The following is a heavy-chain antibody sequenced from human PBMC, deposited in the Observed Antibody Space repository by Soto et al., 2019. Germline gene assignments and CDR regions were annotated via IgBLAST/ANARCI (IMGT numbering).Heavy chain of an antibody. CDR2: INAGNGNT. D-gene: IGHD5-18*01. Sequence: QVQLVQSGAEVKKPGASVKVSCKASGYTFTSYAMHWVRQAPGQRLEWMGWINAGNGNTKYSQKFQGRVTITRDTSASTAYMELSSLRSEDTAMYYCASGLNGYLHYFDYWGQGTLVTVSS. J-gene: IGHJ4*02. CDR1: GYTFTSYA. V-gene: IGHV1-3*01. CDR3: ASGLNGYLHYFDY.